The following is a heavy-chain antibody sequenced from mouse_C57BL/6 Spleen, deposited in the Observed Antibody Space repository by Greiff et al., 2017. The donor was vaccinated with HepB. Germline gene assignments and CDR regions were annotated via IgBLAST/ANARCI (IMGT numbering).Heavy chain of an antibody. Sequence: VKLMESGAELVRPGASVKLSCKASGYTFTDYYINWVKQRPGQGLEWIARIYPGSGNTYYNEKFKGKATLTAEKSSSTAYMQLSSLTSEDSAVYFCAREGYYYGSSYDAMDYWGQGTSVTVSS. V-gene: IGHV1-76*01. D-gene: IGHD1-1*01. J-gene: IGHJ4*01. CDR3: AREGYYYGSSYDAMDY. CDR1: GYTFTDYY. CDR2: IYPGSGNT.